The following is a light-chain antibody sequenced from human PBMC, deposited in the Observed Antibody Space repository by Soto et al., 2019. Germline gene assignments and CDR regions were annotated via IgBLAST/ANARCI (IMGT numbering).Light chain of an antibody. CDR1: SSDVGGYNY. V-gene: IGLV2-8*01. CDR3: ISYAVTTHVA. Sequence: QSVLTQPPSASGSPGQSVTISCTGTSSDVGGYNYVSWYQQHPGKAPKLMIYGVSKRPSGVPDRFSGSKSGNTASLTVSGLHADDEADYYCISYAVTTHVAIGGGTKLTVL. CDR2: GVS. J-gene: IGLJ2*01.